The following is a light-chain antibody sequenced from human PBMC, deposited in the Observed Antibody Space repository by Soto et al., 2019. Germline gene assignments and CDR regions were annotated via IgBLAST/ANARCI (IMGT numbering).Light chain of an antibody. Sequence: EIVLTQSPGTLSLSPGERATHSCRASQSVSSSYLAWYQQKPGQAPRLLIYGASSRATGIPDRFSGSGSGTDFTLTISRLEPEDFAVYYCQQYGSSPRTFGPGTKVDIQ. CDR1: QSVSSSY. CDR3: QQYGSSPRT. CDR2: GAS. V-gene: IGKV3-20*01. J-gene: IGKJ3*01.